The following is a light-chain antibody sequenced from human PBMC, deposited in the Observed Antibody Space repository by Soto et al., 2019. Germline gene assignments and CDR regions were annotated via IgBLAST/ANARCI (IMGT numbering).Light chain of an antibody. CDR3: QQYVTYPLT. J-gene: IGKJ4*01. Sequence: DIQMTQSPSTLSASAGDRVTITCRASQSISSWLAWYQQRPGKAPKLLIYKASSLDSGVPSRFSGSGSGTEFTLTISSLQPDDFATYYCQQYVTYPLTFGGGTKVEIK. CDR2: KAS. CDR1: QSISSW. V-gene: IGKV1-5*03.